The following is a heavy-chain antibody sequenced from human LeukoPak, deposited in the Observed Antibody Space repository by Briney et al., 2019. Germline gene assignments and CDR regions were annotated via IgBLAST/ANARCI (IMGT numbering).Heavy chain of an antibody. Sequence: GESLKISCKGSGYSYTTYWIAWVRQMPGKGLEWMGIIYPGDSDIRYSPSFQGQVTISADKSITTAYLQWSSLKASDTAMYYCARVGIAVPGVLPYFDYWGQGTLVTVSS. V-gene: IGHV5-51*01. CDR3: ARVGIAVPGVLPYFDY. J-gene: IGHJ4*02. CDR1: GYSYTTYW. CDR2: IYPGDSDI. D-gene: IGHD6-19*01.